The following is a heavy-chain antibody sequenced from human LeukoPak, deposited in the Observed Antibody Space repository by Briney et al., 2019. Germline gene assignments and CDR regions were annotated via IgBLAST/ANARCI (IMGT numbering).Heavy chain of an antibody. J-gene: IGHJ4*02. D-gene: IGHD5-18*01. CDR3: ARVMDTAMAGIDY. CDR2: IYYSGST. CDR1: GGSIRSGDYY. V-gene: IGHV4-30-4*01. Sequence: SETLSLTCTVSGGSIRSGDYYWSWIRQPPGKGLEWIGYIYYSGSTYYNPSLKSRVTISVDTSKNQFSLKLSSVTAADTAVYYCARVMDTAMAGIDYWGQGTLVTVSS.